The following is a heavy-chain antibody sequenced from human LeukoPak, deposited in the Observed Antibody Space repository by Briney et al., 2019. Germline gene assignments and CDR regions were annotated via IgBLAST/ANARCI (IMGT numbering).Heavy chain of an antibody. CDR2: IWYDGSNK. CDR1: GFTFSSYG. D-gene: IGHD5-24*01. CDR3: ARARFGYNRGPFDY. Sequence: GGSLRLSCAASGFTFSSYGMHWVRQAPGKGLEWVAVIWYDGSNKYYADSVRGRFTISRDNSKNTLYLQMNSLRPEDTAVYYCARARFGYNRGPFDYWGQGILVTVSS. J-gene: IGHJ4*02. V-gene: IGHV3-33*01.